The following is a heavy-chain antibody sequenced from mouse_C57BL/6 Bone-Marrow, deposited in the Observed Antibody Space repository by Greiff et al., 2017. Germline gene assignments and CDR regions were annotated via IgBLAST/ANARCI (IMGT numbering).Heavy chain of an antibody. V-gene: IGHV1-31*01. J-gene: IGHJ3*01. D-gene: IGHD1-1*01. CDR3: ARGGFYYDSSYWFAY. Sequence: VQLKESGPELVKPGASVKISCKASGYSFTGYYMHWVKQSHGNILDWIGYIYPYNGVSSYNQKFKGKATLTVDKSSSTAYMELRSLTSEDSAVYYCARGGFYYDSSYWFAYWGQGTLVTVSA. CDR2: IYPYNGVS. CDR1: GYSFTGYY.